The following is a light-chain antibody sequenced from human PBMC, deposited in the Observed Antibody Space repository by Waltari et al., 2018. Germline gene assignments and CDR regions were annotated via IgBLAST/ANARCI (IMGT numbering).Light chain of an antibody. Sequence: QSVLTQPPSTSGTPGPRVTTPRPGSASNIGVNLVNSYQQLPGKAPRLLIYRTHLQPSGVPDRFSGSKFGTSASLAISGLQSEDEADYFCASWDDSLNGHWVFGGGTKVTVL. CDR2: RTH. CDR3: ASWDDSLNGHWV. J-gene: IGLJ3*02. V-gene: IGLV1-44*01. CDR1: ASNIGVNL.